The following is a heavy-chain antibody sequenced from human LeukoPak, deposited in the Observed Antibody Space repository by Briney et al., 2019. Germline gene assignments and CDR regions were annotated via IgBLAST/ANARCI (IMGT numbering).Heavy chain of an antibody. Sequence: GSLRLSCAVSGFNFSDYYMSWIRQPPGKGLEWIGYIYYSGSTNYNPSFKSRVTISVDTSKNQFSLKLSSVTAADTAVYYCARGGYGGNSANLDYWGQGTLVTVSS. V-gene: IGHV4-59*01. J-gene: IGHJ4*02. CDR3: ARGGYGGNSANLDY. CDR2: IYYSGST. D-gene: IGHD4-23*01. CDR1: GFNFSDYY.